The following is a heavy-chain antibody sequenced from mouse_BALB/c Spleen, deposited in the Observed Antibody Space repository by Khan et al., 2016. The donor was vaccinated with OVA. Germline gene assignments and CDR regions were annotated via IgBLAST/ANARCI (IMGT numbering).Heavy chain of an antibody. CDR3: DRTCWFAY. CDR1: GFTFSNYA. CDR2: ISSGDST. V-gene: IGHV5-6-5*01. Sequence: EVELVESGGGLVKPGGSLKLSCAASGFTFSNYAMSWVRQSPEKRLEWVASISSGDSTYYPDSVKGRFTISSDNARNILYLQMSMLRSEDTAMWYYDRTCWFAYWGQGTLVTVSA. J-gene: IGHJ3*01.